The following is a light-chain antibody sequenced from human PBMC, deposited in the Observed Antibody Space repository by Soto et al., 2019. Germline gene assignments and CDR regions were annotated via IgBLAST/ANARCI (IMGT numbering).Light chain of an antibody. J-gene: IGKJ1*01. CDR1: QSVSSY. V-gene: IGKV3-11*01. Sequence: EIVWTQSPATLSLSPGERASLSCKASQSVSSYLAWYQQNPGQPPRLLIYDASYGATGIPARFSGSGSGTDFSFTISSLEPEDFAVYYCQQRSNWPPTFGQGTKVDIK. CDR3: QQRSNWPPT. CDR2: DAS.